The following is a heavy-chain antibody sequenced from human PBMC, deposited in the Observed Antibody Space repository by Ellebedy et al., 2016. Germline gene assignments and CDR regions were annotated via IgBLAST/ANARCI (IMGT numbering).Heavy chain of an antibody. V-gene: IGHV1-18*01. CDR1: GYTFTSYG. Sequence: ASVKVSXXASGYTFTSYGISWVRQPPGQGLEWMGWISAYNGNTNYAQKLQGRVTMTTDTSTSTAYMELRSLRSDDTAVYYCASGLAPVKSLAEYFQHWGQGTLVTVSS. J-gene: IGHJ1*01. D-gene: IGHD3-16*02. CDR2: ISAYNGNT. CDR3: ASGLAPVKSLAEYFQH.